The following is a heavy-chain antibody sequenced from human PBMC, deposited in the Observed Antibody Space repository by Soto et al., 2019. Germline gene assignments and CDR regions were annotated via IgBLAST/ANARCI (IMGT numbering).Heavy chain of an antibody. V-gene: IGHV4-59*01. CDR1: GGSISSYY. CDR3: AKTMVRGVSSSLYYYYYMDV. CDR2: IYYSGST. J-gene: IGHJ6*03. Sequence: QVQLQESGPGLVKPSETLSLTCTVSGGSISSYYWSWIRQPPGKGLEWIGYIYYSGSTNYNPSLKSRVTISVDTSKNQFSLKLSSVTAADTAVYYCAKTMVRGVSSSLYYYYYMDVWGKGTTVTVSS. D-gene: IGHD3-10*01.